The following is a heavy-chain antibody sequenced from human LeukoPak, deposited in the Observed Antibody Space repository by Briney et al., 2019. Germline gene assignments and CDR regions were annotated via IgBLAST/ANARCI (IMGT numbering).Heavy chain of an antibody. V-gene: IGHV3-23*01. CDR1: GFTFATYA. CDR3: VKVDDTSGYRPL. CDR2: IGGSGVST. J-gene: IGHJ4*02. D-gene: IGHD3-22*01. Sequence: GGSLRLSCAASGFTFATYAMTWVRQVPGKGLEWVSAIGGSGVSTYYEDSVKGRFTISRDNSKNTLYLQVNSLRAADTAIYYCVKVDDTSGYRPLWGQGTLVTVSS.